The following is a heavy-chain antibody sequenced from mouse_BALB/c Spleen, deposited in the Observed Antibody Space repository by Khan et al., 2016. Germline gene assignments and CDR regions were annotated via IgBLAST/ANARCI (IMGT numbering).Heavy chain of an antibody. V-gene: IGHV5-17*02. J-gene: IGHJ3*01. Sequence: EVELVESGGGLVQPGGSRKLSCAASGFIFSTFGMHWVRQAPEKGLEWVAYISSGSSTIYYANTVKGRFTISRDNPKNTLFLQMTSLRSEDTAMSYYAREENRYDCCFTYWGQGTLVTVSA. D-gene: IGHD2-14*01. CDR3: AREENRYDCCFTY. CDR2: ISSGSSTI. CDR1: GFIFSTFG.